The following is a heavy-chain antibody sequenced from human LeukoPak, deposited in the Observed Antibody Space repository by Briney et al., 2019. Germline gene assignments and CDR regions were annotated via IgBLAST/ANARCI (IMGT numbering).Heavy chain of an antibody. D-gene: IGHD6-13*01. CDR3: ARKEGAAIDY. CDR2: VNPNTGGT. J-gene: IGHJ4*02. CDR1: GYIFTDYY. Sequence: ASVKVSFKASGYIFTDYYIHWVRQAPGQGLEWMGWVNPNTGGTNYAQKFQGRVTMTRDTSISTAYVELSRLTSDDTAVYYCARKEGAAIDYWGQGTLVTDSS. V-gene: IGHV1-2*02.